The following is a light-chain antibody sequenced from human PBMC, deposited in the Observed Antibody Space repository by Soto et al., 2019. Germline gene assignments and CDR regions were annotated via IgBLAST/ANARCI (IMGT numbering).Light chain of an antibody. CDR1: QSVSSNY. CDR2: GAS. V-gene: IGKV3-20*01. J-gene: IGKJ1*01. CDR3: QQFGRSPPSWT. Sequence: ETVLTQSPGTLSLSPGERATLSCRASQSVSSNYLAWYQQKPGQAPRLLMYGASTRATGIPDRFSGSGSGTDFTLPISRLEPEDVAVYYCQQFGRSPPSWTFGQGTKVEIK.